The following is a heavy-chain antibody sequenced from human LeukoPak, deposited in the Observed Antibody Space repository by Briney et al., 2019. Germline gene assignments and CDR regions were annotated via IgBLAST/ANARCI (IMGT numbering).Heavy chain of an antibody. D-gene: IGHD5-18*01. CDR1: GFTFSTYA. CDR2: LSGSGGSS. V-gene: IGHV3-23*01. Sequence: GGSLRLSCAASGFTFSTYAMSWVRQAPGKGLEWVSALSGSGGSSYYADSVRGRFTTSRDNSKNTLYLQMSSLRAEDTAVYYCAKKSGYSYYYGMDVWGQGTTVTVSS. CDR3: AKKSGYSYYYGMDV. J-gene: IGHJ6*02.